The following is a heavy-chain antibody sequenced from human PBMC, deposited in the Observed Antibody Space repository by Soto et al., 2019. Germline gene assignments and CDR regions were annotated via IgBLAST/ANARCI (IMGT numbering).Heavy chain of an antibody. CDR3: ARGGGIVVVAAAIGHYYGMDV. V-gene: IGHV4-34*01. CDR1: GGSFSGYY. CDR2: IHHSGST. D-gene: IGHD2-2*01. Sequence: SETLSLTCAVYGGSFSGYYWSWIRQPPGKGLEWIGAIHHSGSTNYNTSLKGRVTISLDTSKNQFSLKMSSVTAADTPVYYCARGGGIVVVAAAIGHYYGMDVWGQGTMVTVSS. J-gene: IGHJ6*02.